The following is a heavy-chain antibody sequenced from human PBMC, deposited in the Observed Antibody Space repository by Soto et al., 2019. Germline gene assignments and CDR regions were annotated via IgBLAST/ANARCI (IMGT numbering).Heavy chain of an antibody. J-gene: IGHJ4*02. D-gene: IGHD2-21*01. CDR1: GDSISSSSYY. CDR3: ARHGPWSYVL. V-gene: IGHV4-39*01. Sequence: QLQRQESGPGLVKPSETLSLTCTVSGDSISSSSYYWGWIRQPPGKGLEWIVSLYYSANTYYNPSLKSRVTISVDTSNNQFSLRLNSVTAADTAVYYCARHGPWSYVLWGQGTLVSVSS. CDR2: LYYSANT.